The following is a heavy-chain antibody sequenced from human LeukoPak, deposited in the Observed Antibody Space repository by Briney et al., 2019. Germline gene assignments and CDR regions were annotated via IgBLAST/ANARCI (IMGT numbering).Heavy chain of an antibody. V-gene: IGHV3-48*01. D-gene: IGHD6-13*01. CDR3: ARDPAATGTWWFDP. CDR2: ISSSSSTI. CDR1: GFTFSTYS. Sequence: PGGSLRLSCAASGFTFSTYSMNWVRQAPGKGLEWVSYISSSSSTIYYADSVKGRFTISRDNAKNSLYLQMNSLRAEDTAVYYCARDPAATGTWWFDPWGQGTLVTVSS. J-gene: IGHJ5*02.